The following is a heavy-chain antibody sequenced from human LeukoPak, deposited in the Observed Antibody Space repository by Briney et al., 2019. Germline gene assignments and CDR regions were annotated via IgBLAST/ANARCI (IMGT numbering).Heavy chain of an antibody. CDR3: ARLPIYDILTGPVDY. D-gene: IGHD3-9*01. CDR1: GGSISSSSYY. Sequence: PSETLSLTCTVSGGSISSSSYYWGWIRQPPGKGLEWIGSIYYSGSTYYNPSLKSRVTISVDTSKNQFSLKLSSVTAADTAVYYCARLPIYDILTGPVDYWGQGTLVTVSS. V-gene: IGHV4-39*01. J-gene: IGHJ4*02. CDR2: IYYSGST.